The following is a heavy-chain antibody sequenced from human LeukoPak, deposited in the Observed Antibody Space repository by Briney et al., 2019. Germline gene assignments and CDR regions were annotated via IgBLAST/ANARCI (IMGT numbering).Heavy chain of an antibody. CDR3: AKDPTPYGDHPFDY. CDR2: IWYDGSNK. V-gene: IGHV3-33*03. CDR1: GFTFSSYG. J-gene: IGHJ4*02. D-gene: IGHD4-17*01. Sequence: PGRSLRLSCAASGFTFSSYGMHWVRQAPGKGLEWVAVIWYDGSNKYYADSVKGRFTISRDNSKNTLYLQMNSLRAEDTAVYYCAKDPTPYGDHPFDYWGQGTLVTVSS.